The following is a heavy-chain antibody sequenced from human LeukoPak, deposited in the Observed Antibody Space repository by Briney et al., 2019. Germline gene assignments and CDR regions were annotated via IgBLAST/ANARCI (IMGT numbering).Heavy chain of an antibody. D-gene: IGHD4-17*01. CDR1: GFTFGDYA. CDR2: IRSKAYGGTT. Sequence: GRSLRLSCTASGFTFGDYAMSWVRQAPGKGLEWVGFIRSKAYGGTTEYAASVKGRFTFSRDDSKSIAYLQMNSLKTEDTAVYYCTRVLDYGQDYYYGMDVWGQGTTVTVSS. J-gene: IGHJ6*02. V-gene: IGHV3-49*04. CDR3: TRVLDYGQDYYYGMDV.